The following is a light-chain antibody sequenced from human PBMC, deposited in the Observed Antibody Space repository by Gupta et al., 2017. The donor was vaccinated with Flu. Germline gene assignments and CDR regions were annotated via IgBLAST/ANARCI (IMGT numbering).Light chain of an antibody. Sequence: SLGQRPTLNCKARQVVTDTIKNKNDVACHQQKAGQPPQLLISWASTRYYGVANRFSGRGSGTDFTLPIAIRPAEDAVVYYCQQYDTTPRTFGPGTKVEIK. V-gene: IGKV4-1*01. CDR2: WAS. CDR1: QVVTDTIKNKND. CDR3: QQYDTTPRT. J-gene: IGKJ1*01.